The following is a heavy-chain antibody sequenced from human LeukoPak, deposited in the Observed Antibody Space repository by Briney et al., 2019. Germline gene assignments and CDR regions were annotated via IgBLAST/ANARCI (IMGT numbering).Heavy chain of an antibody. CDR3: AKERGVRQLPFHL. CDR1: GGTFSSYA. Sequence: GASVKVSCKASGGTFSSYAISWVRQAPGQGLEWMGGIILIFGTANYAQKFQGRVTITADESTSTAYMELSSLRSEDTAVYYCAKERGVRQLPFHLWGQGTTVTVSS. J-gene: IGHJ6*02. CDR2: IILIFGTA. V-gene: IGHV1-69*13. D-gene: IGHD3-10*01.